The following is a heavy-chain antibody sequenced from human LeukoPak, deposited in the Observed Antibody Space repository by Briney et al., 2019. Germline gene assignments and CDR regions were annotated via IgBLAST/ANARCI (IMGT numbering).Heavy chain of an antibody. CDR2: IYHSGST. CDR1: GYSISSGYY. J-gene: IGHJ4*02. Sequence: SETLSLTCTVSGYSISSGYYWGWIRQPPGKGLEWIGSIYHSGSTYYNPSLKSRVTISVDTSKNQFSLKLISVTAADTAVYYCARQIGYSYGKFDYWGQGTLVTVSS. D-gene: IGHD5-18*01. V-gene: IGHV4-38-2*02. CDR3: ARQIGYSYGKFDY.